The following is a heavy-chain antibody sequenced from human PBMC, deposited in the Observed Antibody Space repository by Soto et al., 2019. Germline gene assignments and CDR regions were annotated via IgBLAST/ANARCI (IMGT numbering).Heavy chain of an antibody. CDR3: ASQRRDGNNYNYYYYGMHV. D-gene: IGHD3-10*01. V-gene: IGHV1-18*04. CDR1: GYTFTSYG. CDR2: ISAYNGNT. J-gene: IGHJ6*02. Sequence: QVQLVQSGAEVKKPGASVKVSCKASGYTFTSYGISWVRQAPGQGLEWMGWISAYNGNTNYAQKLQGRVTMTTVTSTSTAYMELRSLRSDVTAVYYCASQRRDGNNYNYYYYGMHVWFQGTTVTVSS.